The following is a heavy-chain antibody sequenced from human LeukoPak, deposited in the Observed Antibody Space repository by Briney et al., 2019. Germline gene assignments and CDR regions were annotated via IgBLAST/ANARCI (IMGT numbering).Heavy chain of an antibody. CDR1: GFTVSSNY. V-gene: IGHV3-66*01. D-gene: IGHD2-2*01. J-gene: IGHJ4*02. CDR3: ASLGSSTPGAYFDY. Sequence: GGSLRLSCAASGFTVSSNYMSWVRQAPGKGLEWVSVIYSCGSTYYADSVKGRFTISRDNSKNTLYLQMNSLRAEDTAVYYCASLGSSTPGAYFDYWGQGTLATVSS. CDR2: IYSCGST.